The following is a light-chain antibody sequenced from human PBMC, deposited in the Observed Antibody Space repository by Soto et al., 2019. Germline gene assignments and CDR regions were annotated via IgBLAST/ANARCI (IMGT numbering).Light chain of an antibody. J-gene: IGKJ5*01. V-gene: IGKV1-9*01. Sequence: DIQLTQSPSFLSASVGDRVTITCRASQGISSYLAWYQQKPVKAPKLLIYAASTLQSGVPSRFSGSGAGTEFTLTISSLQPEDFATYYCQPLDSYSTFGQGTRLEIK. CDR3: QPLDSYST. CDR2: AAS. CDR1: QGISSY.